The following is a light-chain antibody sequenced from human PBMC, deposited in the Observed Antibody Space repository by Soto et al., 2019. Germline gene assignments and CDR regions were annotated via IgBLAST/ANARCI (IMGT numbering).Light chain of an antibody. V-gene: IGKV3-15*01. Sequence: EIVMTVSPSTLSVSTGERATLSCRASQSVSSNLAWYQQKPGQAPRLLIYGASTGATGIPARFSGSGSGTEFTLTISSLQSEDFAVYYCHQYNNWPPWTFGQGTKVDI. CDR3: HQYNNWPPWT. CDR1: QSVSSN. J-gene: IGKJ1*01. CDR2: GAS.